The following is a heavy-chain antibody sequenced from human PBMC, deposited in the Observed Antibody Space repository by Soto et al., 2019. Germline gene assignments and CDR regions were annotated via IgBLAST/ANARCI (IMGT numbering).Heavy chain of an antibody. CDR3: ARDPEYCGGDCYSDAFDI. J-gene: IGHJ3*02. Sequence: GGSLRLSCAASGFTFSDYYMSWIRQAPGKGLEWVSYISSSGSTIYYADSVKGRFTISRDNAKNSLYLQMNSLRAEDTAVYYCARDPEYCGGDCYSDAFDIWGQGTIVTVSS. CDR1: GFTFSDYY. D-gene: IGHD2-21*02. CDR2: ISSSGSTI. V-gene: IGHV3-11*01.